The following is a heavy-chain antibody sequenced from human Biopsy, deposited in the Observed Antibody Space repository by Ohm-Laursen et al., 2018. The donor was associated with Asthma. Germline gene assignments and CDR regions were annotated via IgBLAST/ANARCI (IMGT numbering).Heavy chain of an antibody. Sequence: SGTLSLTCAVYGGSFSSNYWSWIRQTPGKGLEWLGDTHHSGYTNYNPSLSSRLTLSVDTSKKQISLRLSSVIAADTAVYYCAGFCSGGNCPDHWGQGTLVTVPS. D-gene: IGHD2-15*01. V-gene: IGHV4-34*01. CDR1: GGSFSSNY. CDR3: AGFCSGGNCPDH. J-gene: IGHJ4*02. CDR2: THHSGYT.